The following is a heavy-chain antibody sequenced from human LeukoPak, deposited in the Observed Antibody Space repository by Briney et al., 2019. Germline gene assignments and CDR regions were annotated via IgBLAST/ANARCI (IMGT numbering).Heavy chain of an antibody. V-gene: IGHV3-30*02. CDR1: GFTFSSYG. Sequence: GGSLRLSCAASGFTFSSYGMHWVRQAPGKGLEWVAFIRYDGSNKYYADSVKGRFTISRDNSKNTLYLQINSLRAEDTAVYYCAKDRWRFGPNIVVVPAAPFDYWGQGTLVMVSS. CDR2: IRYDGSNK. J-gene: IGHJ4*02. D-gene: IGHD2-2*01. CDR3: AKDRWRFGPNIVVVPAAPFDY.